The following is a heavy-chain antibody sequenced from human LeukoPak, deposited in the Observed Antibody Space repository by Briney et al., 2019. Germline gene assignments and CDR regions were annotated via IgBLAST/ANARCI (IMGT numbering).Heavy chain of an antibody. CDR1: GFTFSSYG. V-gene: IGHV3-30*18. D-gene: IGHD2-8*01. CDR3: AKDNEDDGYFDY. Sequence: GGSLRLSCAASGFTFSSYGMHWVRQAPGKGLEWVAVISYDGSKKYYADSVKGRFTISRDNSKNKLYLQMNSMRDEDTAVYYCAKDNEDDGYFDYWGQGTLVTVSS. J-gene: IGHJ4*02. CDR2: ISYDGSKK.